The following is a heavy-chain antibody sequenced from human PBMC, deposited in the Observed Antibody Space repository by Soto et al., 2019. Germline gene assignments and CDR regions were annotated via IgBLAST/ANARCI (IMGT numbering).Heavy chain of an antibody. D-gene: IGHD1-1*01. CDR1: GYTFTGYY. J-gene: IGHJ4*02. CDR3: ATPVQLERQEYYFDY. CDR2: INPNSGGT. Sequence: ASVKVSCKASGYTFTGYYMHWVRQAPGQGLEWMGWINPNSGGTNYAQKFQGWVTMTRDTSISTAYMELSRLRSDDTAVYYCATPVQLERQEYYFDYWGQGTLVTVSS. V-gene: IGHV1-2*04.